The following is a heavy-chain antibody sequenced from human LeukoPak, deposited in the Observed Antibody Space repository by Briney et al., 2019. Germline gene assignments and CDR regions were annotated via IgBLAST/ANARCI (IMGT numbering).Heavy chain of an antibody. CDR2: ISTYNPNT. J-gene: IGHJ5*02. D-gene: IGHD2-15*01. V-gene: IGHV1-18*01. Sequence: GASVKVSCKASGYSFTAYVISWVRQAPGQGLEWMGWISTYNPNTNYAQKFQGRVTMTTDTSTSTVYMELRSLRSDDTAVYYCARARIFSLSTVILNKDNWFDPWGQGTLVTVSS. CDR1: GYSFTAYV. CDR3: ARARIFSLSTVILNKDNWFDP.